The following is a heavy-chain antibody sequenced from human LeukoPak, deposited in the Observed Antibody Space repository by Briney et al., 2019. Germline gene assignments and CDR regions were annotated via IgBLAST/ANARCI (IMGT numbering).Heavy chain of an antibody. Sequence: GASVKVSCKASGYTFTSYDINWVRQATGQGLEWMGWMNPNSGNTGYAQKFQGRVTMTRNTSISTAYMELSSLRSEDTAVYYCASQAGYSSSWYYYYYGMEVWGQGTTVTVSS. J-gene: IGHJ6*02. V-gene: IGHV1-8*01. CDR3: ASQAGYSSSWYYYYYGMEV. CDR2: MNPNSGNT. D-gene: IGHD6-13*01. CDR1: GYTFTSYD.